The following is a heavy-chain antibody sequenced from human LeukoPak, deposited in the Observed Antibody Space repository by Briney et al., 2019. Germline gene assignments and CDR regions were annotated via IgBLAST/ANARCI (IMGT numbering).Heavy chain of an antibody. CDR2: IIPIFGTA. V-gene: IGHV1-69*05. CDR3: VYRSGSHDY. CDR1: GGTFSSYA. D-gene: IGHD1-26*01. Sequence: ASVKVSCKASGGTFSSYAISWVRQAPGQGLEWMGGIIPIFGTANYAQKFQGRVTITRDTSASTAYMELSSLRSEDTAVYYCVYRSGSHDYWGQGTLVTVSS. J-gene: IGHJ4*02.